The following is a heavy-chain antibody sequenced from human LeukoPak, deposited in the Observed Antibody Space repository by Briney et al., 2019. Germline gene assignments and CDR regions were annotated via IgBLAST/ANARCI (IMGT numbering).Heavy chain of an antibody. CDR2: ISGSGVYT. Sequence: GGSLRLSCGASGFIFSKYAMSWVRQAPGKGLEWVSAISGSGVYTYYADSVKGRFNISRDNSKSMIYLQMNSLRVEDTAVYYCAKDQSIEKWLSFHYWGQGTLVTVSS. CDR3: AKDQSIEKWLSFHY. J-gene: IGHJ4*02. D-gene: IGHD3-22*01. CDR1: GFIFSKYA. V-gene: IGHV3-23*01.